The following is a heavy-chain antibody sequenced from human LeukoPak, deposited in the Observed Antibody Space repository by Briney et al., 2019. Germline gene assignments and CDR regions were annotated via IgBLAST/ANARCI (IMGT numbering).Heavy chain of an antibody. Sequence: ASMKVSCWASGYTCTSYGISGVRQANGQGLEWMGWISAYNGNTNYAQKLQGRVTMTTDTSTSTAYMELRSLRSDDTAVYYCARVGIQLWLGPTFDYWGQGTLVTVSS. V-gene: IGHV1-18*04. J-gene: IGHJ4*02. CDR2: ISAYNGNT. CDR3: ARVGIQLWLGPTFDY. CDR1: GYTCTSYG. D-gene: IGHD5-18*01.